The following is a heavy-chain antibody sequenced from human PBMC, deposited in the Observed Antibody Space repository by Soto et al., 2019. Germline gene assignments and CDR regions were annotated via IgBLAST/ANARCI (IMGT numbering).Heavy chain of an antibody. V-gene: IGHV3-33*01. J-gene: IGHJ4*02. CDR2: IWYDGSNK. D-gene: IGHD2-15*01. Sequence: QVQLVESGGGVVQPGRSLRLSCAASGFTFSSYGMHWVRQAPGKGLEWVAVIWYDGSNKYYADSVKGRFTISRDNSKNTLFLQMNSLRAEDTAVYYCASARSSGSSPLDYWDQGTLVTVSS. CDR3: ASARSSGSSPLDY. CDR1: GFTFSSYG.